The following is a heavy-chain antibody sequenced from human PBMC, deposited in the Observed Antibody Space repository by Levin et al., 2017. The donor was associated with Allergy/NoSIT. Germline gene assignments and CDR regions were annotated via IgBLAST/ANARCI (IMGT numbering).Heavy chain of an antibody. Sequence: ASVKVSCKASGYTFSNYYMHGVRQAPGQGLEWMGIINPSDGSTSYAQTFQGRVTMTRDTSTSTVYMELSSLRSEDTAVYFCARSSYDSSAYPPFDYWGQGTLVTVSS. CDR1: GYTFSNYY. V-gene: IGHV1-46*01. CDR2: INPSDGST. CDR3: ARSSYDSSAYPPFDY. D-gene: IGHD3-22*01. J-gene: IGHJ4*02.